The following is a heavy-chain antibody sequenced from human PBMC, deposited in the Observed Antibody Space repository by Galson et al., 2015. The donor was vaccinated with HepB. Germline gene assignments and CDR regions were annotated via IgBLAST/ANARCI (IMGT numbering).Heavy chain of an antibody. J-gene: IGHJ4*02. D-gene: IGHD6-6*01. CDR1: GFTFSNYG. Sequence: SLRLSCAASGFTFSNYGMHWVRQAPGKGLKWVAIISYDGSDKYYADSVKGRFTISRDNSMNTLYLQMNSLRAEDTAIYYCARGGGAALPDYWGQGTLVTVSS. V-gene: IGHV3-30-3*01. CDR3: ARGGGAALPDY. CDR2: ISYDGSDK.